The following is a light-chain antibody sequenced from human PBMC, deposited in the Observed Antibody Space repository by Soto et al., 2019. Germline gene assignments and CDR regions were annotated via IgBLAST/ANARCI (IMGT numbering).Light chain of an antibody. J-gene: IGLJ1*01. CDR3: SSYTTSSLYV. Sequence: QSALTQPASVSGSPGQSITISCSGTNSDVGGYNYVSWYQQHPGKAPKLMIYDVSYRPSGISNRFSGSKSDNTASLTISGLQAEDDAEYYYSSYTTSSLYVFSTGTKVTVL. CDR1: NSDVGGYNY. V-gene: IGLV2-14*01. CDR2: DVS.